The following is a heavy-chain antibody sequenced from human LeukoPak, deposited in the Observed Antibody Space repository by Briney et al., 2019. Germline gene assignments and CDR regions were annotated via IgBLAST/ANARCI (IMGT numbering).Heavy chain of an antibody. CDR1: GGSISSSSYY. CDR3: ARRVPAAMRGGYFDY. Sequence: SETLSLTCTVSGGSISSSSYYWGWIRQPPGKGLEWIGSIYYSGSTYYNPSLKSRVTISVDTSKNQFSLKLSSVTAADTAVYYCARRVPAAMRGGYFDYWGQGTLVTVSS. CDR2: IYYSGST. D-gene: IGHD2-2*01. V-gene: IGHV4-39*01. J-gene: IGHJ4*02.